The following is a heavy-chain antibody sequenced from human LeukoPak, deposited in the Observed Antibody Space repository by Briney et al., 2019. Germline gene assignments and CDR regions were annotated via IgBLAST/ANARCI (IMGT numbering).Heavy chain of an antibody. D-gene: IGHD3-10*01. CDR3: ARGSFAWGVIPTDY. Sequence: KPSETLSLTCTVSGGSISSGSYYWSWIRQPAGKGLEWIGRIYTSGSTNYNPSLKSRVTISVDTSKNQFSLKLSSVTAADTAVYYCARGSFAWGVIPTDYWGQGTLVTVSS. CDR1: GGSISSGSYY. V-gene: IGHV4-61*02. CDR2: IYTSGST. J-gene: IGHJ4*02.